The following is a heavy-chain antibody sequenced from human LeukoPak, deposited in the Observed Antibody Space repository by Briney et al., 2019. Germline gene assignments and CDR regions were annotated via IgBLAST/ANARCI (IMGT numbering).Heavy chain of an antibody. D-gene: IGHD4-17*01. Sequence: EASVKVSCKVSGYTLTELSMHWVRQAPGQGLEWMGGIIPIFGTANYAQKFQGRVTITADESTSTAYMELSSLRSEDTAVYYCARDRSDYSAGYFDYWGQGTLVTVSS. CDR2: IIPIFGTA. V-gene: IGHV1-69*13. J-gene: IGHJ4*02. CDR3: ARDRSDYSAGYFDY. CDR1: GYTLTELS.